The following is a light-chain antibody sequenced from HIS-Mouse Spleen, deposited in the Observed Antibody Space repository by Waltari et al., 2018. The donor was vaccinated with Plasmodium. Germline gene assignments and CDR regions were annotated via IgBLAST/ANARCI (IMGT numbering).Light chain of an antibody. Sequence: SYELTQPSSVSVSPGQTARITCSGDVLAKKYDRWFQQKPGQAPVRVIYKDSERPSGIPERFSGSSSGTTVTLTISGAQVEDEADYYCYSAADNNRVFGGGTKLTVL. CDR3: YSAADNNRV. J-gene: IGLJ3*02. CDR1: VLAKKY. CDR2: KDS. V-gene: IGLV3-27*01.